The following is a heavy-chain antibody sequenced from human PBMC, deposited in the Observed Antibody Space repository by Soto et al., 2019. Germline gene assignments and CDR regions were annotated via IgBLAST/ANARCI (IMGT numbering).Heavy chain of an antibody. J-gene: IGHJ4*02. D-gene: IGHD6-19*01. CDR3: ARDPNPWRQWLVREGSYFLDY. V-gene: IGHV6-1*01. Sequence: SQTLSLTCAISGDSVSSNSAAWNWIRQSPSRGLEWLGRTYYRSKWYNDYAVSVKSRITINPDTSKNQFSLQLNSVTPEDTAVYYCARDPNPWRQWLVREGSYFLDYWGQGTLVTVSS. CDR2: TYYRSKWYN. CDR1: GDSVSSNSAA.